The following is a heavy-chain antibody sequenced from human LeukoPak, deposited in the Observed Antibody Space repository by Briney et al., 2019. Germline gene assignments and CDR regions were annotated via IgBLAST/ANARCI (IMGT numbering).Heavy chain of an antibody. CDR2: INHSGST. V-gene: IGHV4-34*01. Sequence: PSETLSLTCAVYGGSFSGYYWSWIRQPPGKGLEWIGEINHSGSTNYNPSLKSRVTISVDTSKNQFSLKLSSVTAADTAVYYCAREDSLYYYDSSGYYYYWGQGTLVTVSS. CDR1: GGSFSGYY. D-gene: IGHD3-22*01. CDR3: AREDSLYYYDSSGYYYY. J-gene: IGHJ4*02.